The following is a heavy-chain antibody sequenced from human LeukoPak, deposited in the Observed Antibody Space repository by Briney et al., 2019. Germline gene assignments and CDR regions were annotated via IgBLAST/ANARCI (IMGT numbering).Heavy chain of an antibody. CDR1: GFTFSNYA. Sequence: PGGSLRLSCAASGFTFSNYAMSWVRQAPGKGLEWVSAISGSGDSTYYADSVKGRFTISRDNSKNTLYLQMNSLRADDTAVYYCGKDQNVAAAGFSYDYWGQGTLVTVSS. V-gene: IGHV3-23*01. CDR3: GKDQNVAAAGFSYDY. D-gene: IGHD6-13*01. J-gene: IGHJ4*02. CDR2: ISGSGDST.